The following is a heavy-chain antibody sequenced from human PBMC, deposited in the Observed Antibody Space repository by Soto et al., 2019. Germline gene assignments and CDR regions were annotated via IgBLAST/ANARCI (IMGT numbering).Heavy chain of an antibody. V-gene: IGHV3-21*01. J-gene: IGHJ4*02. CDR3: ARDGLGIAAAGTI. CDR2: ISSSSSYI. CDR1: GFTFSSYS. D-gene: IGHD6-13*01. Sequence: EVQLVESGGGLVKPGGSLRLSCAASGFTFSSYSMNWVRQAPGKGLEWVSSISSSSSYIYYADSVKGRFTISRDNAKNSLYLQMNSLRAEDTAVYYCARDGLGIAAAGTIRGQGTLVTVSS.